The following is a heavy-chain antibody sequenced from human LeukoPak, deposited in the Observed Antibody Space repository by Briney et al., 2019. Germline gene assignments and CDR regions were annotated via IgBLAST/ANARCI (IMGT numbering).Heavy chain of an antibody. CDR2: IYHSGST. Sequence: SETLSLTCTVSGYSINNGYYWGWIRQPPGKGLEWIGSIYHSGSTYYKPSLKSRVTISVDTSKNQFSLKLSSVTAADTTVYYCARAFYSSSWYHKEDFFDYWGQGTPVTVSS. J-gene: IGHJ4*02. V-gene: IGHV4-38-2*02. CDR3: ARAFYSSSWYHKEDFFDY. D-gene: IGHD6-13*01. CDR1: GYSINNGYY.